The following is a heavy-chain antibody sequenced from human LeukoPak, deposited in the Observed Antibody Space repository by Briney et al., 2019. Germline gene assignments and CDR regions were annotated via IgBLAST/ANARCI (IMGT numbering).Heavy chain of an antibody. CDR3: ARGSSGTYYYYYYMDV. J-gene: IGHJ6*03. Sequence: SETLSLTCAVSGGSFSGYYWSWIRQPPGKGLEWIGEINHSGSTNYNPSLKSRVTISVDTSKNQFSLKLSSVTAADTAVYYCARGSSGTYYYYYYMDVWGKGTTVTVSS. V-gene: IGHV4-34*01. CDR1: GGSFSGYY. D-gene: IGHD3-10*01. CDR2: INHSGST.